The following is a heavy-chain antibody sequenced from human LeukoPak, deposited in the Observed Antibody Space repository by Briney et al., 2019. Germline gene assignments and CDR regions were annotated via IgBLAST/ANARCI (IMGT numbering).Heavy chain of an antibody. CDR2: ISGSGGST. V-gene: IGHV3-23*01. CDR3: AKDRSLYGDPDY. Sequence: QSGGSLRLSCAASGFTFSSYAMSWVRQAPGKGLEWVSAISGSGGSTYYADSVKGRFTISRDNSKNTLYLQMNSLRAEGTAVYYCAKDRSLYGDPDYWGQGTLVTVSS. D-gene: IGHD4-17*01. J-gene: IGHJ4*02. CDR1: GFTFSSYA.